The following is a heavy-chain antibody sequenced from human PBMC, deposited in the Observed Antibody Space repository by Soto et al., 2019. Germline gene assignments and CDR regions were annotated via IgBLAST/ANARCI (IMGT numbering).Heavy chain of an antibody. V-gene: IGHV4-34*01. CDR3: ARDKITGLFDY. CDR1: GGSFSGYD. Sequence: PSETLSLTCAVYGGSFSGYDWTWIRQPPGTGLEWIGEINHSGSTNYNPSPKSRVTISVDTSKNQFSLKLTSVTAADTAVYYCARDKITGLFDYWGQGTLVTVSS. J-gene: IGHJ4*02. CDR2: INHSGST. D-gene: IGHD2-8*02.